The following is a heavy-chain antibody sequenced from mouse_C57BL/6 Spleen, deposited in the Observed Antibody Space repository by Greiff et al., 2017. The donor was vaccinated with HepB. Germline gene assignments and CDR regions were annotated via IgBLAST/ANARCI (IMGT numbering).Heavy chain of an antibody. CDR1: GYAFSSSW. J-gene: IGHJ3*01. D-gene: IGHD4-1*02. CDR2: IYPGDGDT. V-gene: IGHV1-82*01. CDR3: APTGTSFAY. Sequence: VQLQQSGPELVKPGASVKISCKASGYAFSSSWMNWVKQRPGKGLEWIGRIYPGDGDTNYNGKFKGKATLTADKSSSTAYMQLSSLTSEDSAVYFCAPTGTSFAYWGQGTLVTVSA.